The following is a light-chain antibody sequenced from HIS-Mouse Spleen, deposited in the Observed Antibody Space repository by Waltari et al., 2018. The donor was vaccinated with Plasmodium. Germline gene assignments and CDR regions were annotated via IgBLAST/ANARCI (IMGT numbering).Light chain of an antibody. Sequence: QSALTQPRSVSGSPGQSVTISCTVTSSDVGGYNSVSWYQQHPGKAPKLMIYDVSKRPSGVPDRFSGSKSGNTASLTISGLQAEDEADYYCCSYAGSYTWVFGGGTKLTVL. CDR2: DVS. CDR3: CSYAGSYTWV. V-gene: IGLV2-11*01. J-gene: IGLJ2*01. CDR1: SSDVGGYNS.